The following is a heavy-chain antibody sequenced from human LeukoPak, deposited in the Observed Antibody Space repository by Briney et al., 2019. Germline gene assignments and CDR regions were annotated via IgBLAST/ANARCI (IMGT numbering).Heavy chain of an antibody. V-gene: IGHV4-39*07. CDR2: IYYSGST. D-gene: IGHD3-10*01. CDR1: GGSISSSSYY. CDR3: ARVVTMVRGVIRYFDY. J-gene: IGHJ4*02. Sequence: SETLSLTCTVSGGSISSSSYYWGWIRQPPGKGLEWIGSIYYSGSTYYNPSLKSRVTISVYTSKNQFSLKLSSVTAADTAVYYCARVVTMVRGVIRYFDYWGQGTLVTVSS.